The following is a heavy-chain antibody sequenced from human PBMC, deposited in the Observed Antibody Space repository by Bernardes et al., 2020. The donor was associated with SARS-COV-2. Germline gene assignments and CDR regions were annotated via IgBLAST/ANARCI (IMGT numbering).Heavy chain of an antibody. V-gene: IGHV3-48*04. J-gene: IGHJ6*02. Sequence: GGSLRLSCAASGFTFSSYSMNWVRQAPGKGLEWVSYISSSSSTIYYADSVKGRFTISRDNAKNSLYLQMNSLRAEDTAVYYCARDTTGTRIYFYYYGLDVWGQGTTVTVSS. CDR1: GFTFSSYS. CDR2: ISSSSSTI. CDR3: ARDTTGTRIYFYYYGLDV. D-gene: IGHD1-1*01.